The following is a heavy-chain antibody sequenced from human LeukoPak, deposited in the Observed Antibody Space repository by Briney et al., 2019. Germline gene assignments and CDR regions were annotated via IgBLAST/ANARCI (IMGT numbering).Heavy chain of an antibody. V-gene: IGHV3-30*04. CDR2: ISYDGSNK. CDR1: GFTFSSYA. J-gene: IGHJ3*02. Sequence: GGSLRLSCAASGFTFSSYAMHWVRQAPGKGLEWVAVISYDGSNKYYADSVKGRFTISRDNSKNTLYLQMNSLRAEDTAVYYCAKEIKRITMIVVVILDGAFDIWGQGTMVTVSS. CDR3: AKEIKRITMIVVVILDGAFDI. D-gene: IGHD3-22*01.